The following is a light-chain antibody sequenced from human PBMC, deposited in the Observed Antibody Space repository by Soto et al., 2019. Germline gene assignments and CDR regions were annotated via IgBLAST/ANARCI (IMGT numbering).Light chain of an antibody. Sequence: QAVVTQPASVSGSPGQSITISCTGTSSDVGGYNYVSWHQQHPGKAPKLMIFDVSNRPSGVSNRFSGSKSGDTASLTISGLQAEDEADYYCSSYTRRKTVVFGGGTKLTVL. CDR3: SSYTRRKTVV. CDR1: SSDVGGYNY. V-gene: IGLV2-14*03. J-gene: IGLJ2*01. CDR2: DVS.